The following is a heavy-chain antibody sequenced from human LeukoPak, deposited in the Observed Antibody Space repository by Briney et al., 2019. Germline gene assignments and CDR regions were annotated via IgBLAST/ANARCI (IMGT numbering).Heavy chain of an antibody. V-gene: IGHV1-46*01. CDR3: ARAYSGYAPNDY. CDR1: GYTFTSYY. Sequence: ASVKVSCKASGYTFTSYYVHWVRQAPEQGLEWMGIISPSGDSTTYAQKFQGRVTMSRDTSTSTVSMELSSLRSEDTAVYYCARAYSGYAPNDYWGQGTLVTVSS. J-gene: IGHJ4*02. D-gene: IGHD5-12*01. CDR2: ISPSGDST.